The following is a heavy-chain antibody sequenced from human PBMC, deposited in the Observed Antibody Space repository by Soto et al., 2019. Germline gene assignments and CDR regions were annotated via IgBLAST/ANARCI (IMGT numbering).Heavy chain of an antibody. D-gene: IGHD2-15*01. CDR3: ARSQGGSSSLDIYYYYYYGMDV. CDR1: GGTFSSYA. J-gene: IGHJ6*02. V-gene: IGHV1-69*01. Sequence: QVQLVQSGAEVKKPGSSVKVSCKAPGGTFSSYAISWVRQAPGQGLEWMGGIIPIFGTANYAQKFQGGVTIIADEYTSTGYMELSSLRSEDTAVYYCARSQGGSSSLDIYYYYYYGMDVWGQGTTVTVSS. CDR2: IIPIFGTA.